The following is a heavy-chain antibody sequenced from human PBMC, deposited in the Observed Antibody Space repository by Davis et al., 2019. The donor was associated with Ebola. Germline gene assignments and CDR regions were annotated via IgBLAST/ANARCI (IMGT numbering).Heavy chain of an antibody. CDR2: ISWGSGSI. J-gene: IGHJ6*02. V-gene: IGHV3-48*04. CDR3: ARSSIAARPGYYYGMDV. CDR1: GFTFSSYS. D-gene: IGHD6-6*01. Sequence: GGSLRLSCAASGFTFSSYSMNWVRQAPGKGLDWVSSISWGSGSIGYADSVKGRFTISRDNAKNSLYLQMNSLRAEDTAVYYCARSSIAARPGYYYGMDVWGQGTTVTVSS.